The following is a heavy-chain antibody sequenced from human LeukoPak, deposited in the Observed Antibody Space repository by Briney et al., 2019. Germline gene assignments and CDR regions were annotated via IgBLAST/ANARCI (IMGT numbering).Heavy chain of an antibody. CDR2: IYHSGST. CDR3: ARGRWLVPANWFDP. D-gene: IGHD6-19*01. J-gene: IGHJ5*02. V-gene: IGHV4-38-2*02. CDR1: GYSISSGYY. Sequence: SETLSLTCTVSGYSISSGYYWGWIRQPPGKGLEWIGSIYHSGSTYYNPSLKSRVTISVDTSKNQFSLKLSSVTAADTAVYYCARGRWLVPANWFDPWGQGTLVTVS.